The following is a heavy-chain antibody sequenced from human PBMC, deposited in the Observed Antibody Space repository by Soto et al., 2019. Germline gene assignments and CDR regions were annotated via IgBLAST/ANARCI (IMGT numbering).Heavy chain of an antibody. CDR3: ASGNYYGSNPTPRFQH. D-gene: IGHD3-22*01. V-gene: IGHV1-69*06. CDR2: IIPIFGTA. J-gene: IGHJ1*01. CDR1: GGTFSSYA. Sequence: GASVKVSCKASGGTFSSYAISWVRQAPGQGLEWMGGIIPIFGTANYAQKFQGRVTITADKSTSTAYMELSSLRSEDTAVYYCASGNYYGSNPTPRFQHWGQGTLVTVSS.